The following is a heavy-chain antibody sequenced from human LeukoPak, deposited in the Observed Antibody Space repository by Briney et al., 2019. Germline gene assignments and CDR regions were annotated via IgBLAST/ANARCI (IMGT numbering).Heavy chain of an antibody. CDR2: ISYDGSNK. CDR1: GFTFSSYA. D-gene: IGHD2-2*01. J-gene: IGHJ4*02. V-gene: IGHV3-30*04. CDR3: AGGYCSSTSCQVGYFDY. Sequence: GGSLRLSCAASGFTFSSYAMHWVRRAPGKGLEWVAVISYDGSNKYYADSVKGRFTISRDNSKNTLYLQMNSLRAEDTAVYYCAGGYCSSTSCQVGYFDYWGQGTLVTVSS.